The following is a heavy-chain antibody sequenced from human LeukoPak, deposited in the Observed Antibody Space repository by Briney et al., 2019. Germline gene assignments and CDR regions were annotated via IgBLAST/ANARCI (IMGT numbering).Heavy chain of an antibody. D-gene: IGHD3-10*01. V-gene: IGHV1-2*06. Sequence: ASVMVSCEASGYTFTGYYMHWVRQAPGEGLEWMGRINPNSGGTNYAQKFQGRVTMTRDTSISTAYMELSRLRSDDTAVYYCACSMVRGYTADWGQGRLATVSS. CDR3: ACSMVRGYTAD. CDR2: INPNSGGT. CDR1: GYTFTGYY. J-gene: IGHJ4*02.